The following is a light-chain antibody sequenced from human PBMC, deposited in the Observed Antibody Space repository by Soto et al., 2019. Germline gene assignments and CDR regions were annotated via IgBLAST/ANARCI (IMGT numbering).Light chain of an antibody. CDR2: AAS. J-gene: IGKJ1*01. CDR3: QQYNNWPRT. V-gene: IGKV3-15*01. Sequence: EIVLTQSPGTLSLSPGERATLSCRASQSVRSSYLAWYQQKPGQAPRLLIYAASTRATGIPARFSGSGSGTEFTLTISSLQSEDFAVYYCQQYNNWPRTFGQGTKVDIK. CDR1: QSVRSSY.